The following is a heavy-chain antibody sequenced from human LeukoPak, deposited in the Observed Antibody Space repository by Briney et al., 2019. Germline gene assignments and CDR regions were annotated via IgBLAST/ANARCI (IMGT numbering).Heavy chain of an antibody. J-gene: IGHJ4*02. Sequence: QPGGSLRLSCAASGFTFSSYAVSWVRQAPGKGLEWVSAISGSGGSTYYADSVKGRFTISRDNSKNTLYLQMNSLRAEDTAVYYCAKWGEGRYSSGWYDGWGQGTLVTVSS. CDR3: AKWGEGRYSSGWYDG. CDR1: GFTFSSYA. CDR2: ISGSGGST. V-gene: IGHV3-23*01. D-gene: IGHD6-19*01.